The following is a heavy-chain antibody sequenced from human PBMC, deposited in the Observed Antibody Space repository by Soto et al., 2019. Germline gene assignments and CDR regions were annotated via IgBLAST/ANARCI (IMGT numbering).Heavy chain of an antibody. D-gene: IGHD1-1*01. V-gene: IGHV3-23*01. Sequence: GGSLRLSCAASGFTFSHYAMSWVRQAPGKGLEWVSGINVSGGSTYYADSVRGRFTISRDNSKNTLFLQMNSLRVEDTAVYYCAKEGDRTAWLQLHYWGQGTLVTVSS. CDR2: INVSGGST. J-gene: IGHJ4*02. CDR3: AKEGDRTAWLQLHY. CDR1: GFTFSHYA.